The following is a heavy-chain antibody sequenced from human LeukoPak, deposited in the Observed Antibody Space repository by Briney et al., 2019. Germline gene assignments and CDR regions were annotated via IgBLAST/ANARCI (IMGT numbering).Heavy chain of an antibody. CDR1: GXSFSSHA. CDR3: ANEVRPNDY. D-gene: IGHD1-1*01. V-gene: IGHV3-23*01. Sequence: GGSLRLSCAASGXSFSSHAMCWVRQAPGKGLEWVSSIDISGGSTYYADSVQGRFTISRDNSKNTLYLQMNSLRAEDTALYYCANEVRPNDYWGQGTLVTVSS. CDR2: IDISGGST. J-gene: IGHJ4*02.